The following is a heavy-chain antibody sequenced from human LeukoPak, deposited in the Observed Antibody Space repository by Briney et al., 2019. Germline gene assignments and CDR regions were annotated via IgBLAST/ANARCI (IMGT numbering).Heavy chain of an antibody. CDR2: IYTSGST. J-gene: IGHJ3*02. Sequence: SETLSLTCTVPLDSISRNFWSWIPQTPQKGLEWIGYIYTSGSTNYNPSLKSRVTISVDTSKNQCSLKLSSVTAADTAVYYCARHQAKSLYAFDIWGQGTMVTVSS. D-gene: IGHD1-26*01. V-gene: IGHV4-4*09. CDR3: ARHQAKSLYAFDI. CDR1: LDSISRNF.